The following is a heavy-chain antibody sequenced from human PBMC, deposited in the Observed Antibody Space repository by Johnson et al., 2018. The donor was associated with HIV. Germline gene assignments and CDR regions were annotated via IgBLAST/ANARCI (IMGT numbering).Heavy chain of an antibody. CDR1: GFSFSSFA. Sequence: QVQLVESGGGLIQPGRSLRLSCVASGFSFSSFAMHWVRQAPGKGLQWVAVMSFDETNSYDSDSVDVKGRFTISRDNSKNTLYLQMDSLRTEDTAVSYGGWGGGGSGYGGGAFDIWGQGTTVTVSS. D-gene: IGHD6-13*01. CDR2: MSFDETNS. J-gene: IGHJ3*02. CDR3: GWGGGGSGYGGGAFDI. V-gene: IGHV3-30-3*01.